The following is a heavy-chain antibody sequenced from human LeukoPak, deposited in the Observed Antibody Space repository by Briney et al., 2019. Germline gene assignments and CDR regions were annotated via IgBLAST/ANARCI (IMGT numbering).Heavy chain of an antibody. CDR2: ISSSDTTI. CDR1: GFTFSDYY. Sequence: GGSLRLSCAGSGFTFSDYYMSWIRQAPGKGLEWVSYISSSDTTIYYADSVKGRFTISRDNAQNSLYPQMNTLRADDTAVYYCARADCSSTSCYELDYWGQGTLVTVSS. V-gene: IGHV3-11*04. D-gene: IGHD2-2*01. J-gene: IGHJ4*02. CDR3: ARADCSSTSCYELDY.